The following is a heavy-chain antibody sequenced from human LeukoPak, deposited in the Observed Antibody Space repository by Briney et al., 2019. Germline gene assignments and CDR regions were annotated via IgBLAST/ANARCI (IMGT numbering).Heavy chain of an antibody. Sequence: GGSLRLSCAAFGFTFSSYWMSWVRQAPGKGLEWVANIKQDGSGKYYVDSVKGRFTISRDNAKNSLYLQMNSLRAEDTAVYYCARGKDYDFWSGYQAGFDYWGQGTLVTVSS. CDR1: GFTFSSYW. V-gene: IGHV3-7*01. D-gene: IGHD3-3*01. CDR3: ARGKDYDFWSGYQAGFDY. CDR2: IKQDGSGK. J-gene: IGHJ4*02.